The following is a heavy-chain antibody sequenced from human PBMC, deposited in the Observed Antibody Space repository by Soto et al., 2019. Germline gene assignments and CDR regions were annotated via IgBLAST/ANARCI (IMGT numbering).Heavy chain of an antibody. V-gene: IGHV3-33*01. D-gene: IGHD3-10*01. CDR1: GFTFSSYG. CDR3: ARERGHDSPFDY. Sequence: GGSLRLSCAASGFTFSSYGMHWVRQAPGKGLEWVAVIWYDGSNKYYADSVKGRFTISRDNSKNTLYLQMNSLRAEDTAVYYCARERGHDSPFDYWGQGTLVTVSS. CDR2: IWYDGSNK. J-gene: IGHJ4*02.